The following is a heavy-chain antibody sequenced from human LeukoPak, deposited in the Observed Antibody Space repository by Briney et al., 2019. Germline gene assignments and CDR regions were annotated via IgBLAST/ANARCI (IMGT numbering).Heavy chain of an antibody. CDR3: ASLPPDIVVVPAARLDY. D-gene: IGHD2-2*01. J-gene: IGHJ4*02. CDR1: GFTFNSYD. V-gene: IGHV3-30-3*01. Sequence: PGGSLRLSCAASGFTFNSYDMHCVRQAPGKGLEWVALISYDGNNKYYGDSVKRRYTISRDNSKNRLYLQMDSLRAEDTAVYSCASLPPDIVVVPAARLDYWGQGTLVTVSP. CDR2: ISYDGNNK.